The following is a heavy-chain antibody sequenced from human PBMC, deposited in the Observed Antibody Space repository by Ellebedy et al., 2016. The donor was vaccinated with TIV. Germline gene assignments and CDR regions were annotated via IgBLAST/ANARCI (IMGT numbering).Heavy chain of an antibody. CDR3: ARGHGDY. Sequence: GESLKISXAASGFTFSSYSMNWVRQAPGKGLEWVSSISSSSSYIYYADSVKGRFTISRDNAKNSLYLQMNSLRAEDTAVYYCARGHGDYWGQGTLVTVSS. V-gene: IGHV3-21*01. J-gene: IGHJ4*02. CDR1: GFTFSSYS. CDR2: ISSSSSYI. D-gene: IGHD5-24*01.